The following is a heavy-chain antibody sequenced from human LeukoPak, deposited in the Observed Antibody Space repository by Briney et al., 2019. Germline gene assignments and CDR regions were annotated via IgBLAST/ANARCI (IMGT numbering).Heavy chain of an antibody. CDR2: IYYSGST. V-gene: IGHV4-39*01. CDR1: GGSISSSSYY. CDR3: ARHGGLLWFGELLTFWFDP. J-gene: IGHJ5*02. D-gene: IGHD3-10*01. Sequence: RTSETLSLTCTVSGGSISSSSYYWGWIRQPPGKGLEWIGSIYYSGSTYYNPSLKSRVTISVDTSKNQFSLKLSSVTAADTAVYYCARHGGLLWFGELLTFWFDPWGQGTLVTVSS.